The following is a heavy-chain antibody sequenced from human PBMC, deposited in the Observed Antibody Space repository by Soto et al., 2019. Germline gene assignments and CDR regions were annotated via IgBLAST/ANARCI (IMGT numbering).Heavy chain of an antibody. CDR1: GYTFTSYY. D-gene: IGHD3-22*01. CDR2: INPSGGST. V-gene: IGHV1-46*01. Sequence: ASVKVSCKASGYTFTSYYMHWVRQAPGQGLEWMGIINPSGGSTSYAQKFQGRVTMTRDTSTSTVYMDLSGLTSEDTAVYYCARASQMVINPSYYAIDVWGQGTSVTGSS. CDR3: ARASQMVINPSYYAIDV. J-gene: IGHJ6*02.